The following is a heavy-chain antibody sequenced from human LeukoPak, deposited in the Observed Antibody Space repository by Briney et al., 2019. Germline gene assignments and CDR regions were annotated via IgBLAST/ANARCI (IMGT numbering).Heavy chain of an antibody. CDR2: IRSKANSYAT. V-gene: IGHV3-73*01. Sequence: PGGSLRLSCAASGFTFSGSAMHWVRQASGKGLEWVGRIRSKANSYATAYAASVKGRFTISRDDSKNTAYLQMNSLKTEDTAVYYCTRLRDTIFGVSGYFDYWGQGTLVTVSS. J-gene: IGHJ4*02. D-gene: IGHD3-3*01. CDR1: GFTFSGSA. CDR3: TRLRDTIFGVSGYFDY.